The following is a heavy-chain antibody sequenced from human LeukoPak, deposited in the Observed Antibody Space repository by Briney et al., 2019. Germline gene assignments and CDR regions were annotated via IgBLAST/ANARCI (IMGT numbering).Heavy chain of an antibody. Sequence: SETLSLTCTVSGGSISSYYWSWIRQPPGRGLECIGYISYSGSTNYNPSLKSRVTISVDTSKNQFSLKLSSLTAADTAVYYCARVHCNTPMIIDSCYYFDYWGQGSLVTVSS. J-gene: IGHJ4*02. CDR2: ISYSGST. CDR1: GGSISSYY. V-gene: IGHV4-59*01. D-gene: IGHD2/OR15-2a*01. CDR3: ARVHCNTPMIIDSCYYFDY.